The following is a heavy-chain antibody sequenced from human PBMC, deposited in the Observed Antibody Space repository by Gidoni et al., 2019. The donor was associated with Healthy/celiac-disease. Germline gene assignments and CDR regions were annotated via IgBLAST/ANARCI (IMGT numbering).Heavy chain of an antibody. J-gene: IGHJ5*02. CDR3: ARGGSARNSSGWFSRLNWFDP. V-gene: IGHV4-39*01. CDR1: GGSISSSSYY. D-gene: IGHD6-19*01. CDR2: IYYSGST. Sequence: QLQLQESGPGLVKPSETLSLTCTFPGGSISSSSYYWGWIRQPPGKGLEWIGSIYYSGSTYYNPSLKSRVTISVDTFKNQFSLKLSAVTAADTAVYYCARGGSARNSSGWFSRLNWFDPWGQGTLVTVSS.